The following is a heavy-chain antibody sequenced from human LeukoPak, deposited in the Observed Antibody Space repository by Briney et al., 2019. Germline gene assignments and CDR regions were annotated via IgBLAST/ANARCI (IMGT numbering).Heavy chain of an antibody. V-gene: IGHV3-74*01. J-gene: IGHJ4*02. CDR1: GFTFSRYW. CDR3: ARDQGYKPDY. D-gene: IGHD5-18*01. Sequence: GGSLRLSCAASGFTFSRYWMHWVRQAPGKGLVWVSRINTDGSSTTYADSVKGRFTISRGNAKNTLYLQMNSLLDEDTAVYYCARDQGYKPDYWGQGTLVTVSS. CDR2: INTDGSST.